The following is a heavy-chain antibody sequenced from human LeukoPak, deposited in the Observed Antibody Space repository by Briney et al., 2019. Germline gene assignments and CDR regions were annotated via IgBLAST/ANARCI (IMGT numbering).Heavy chain of an antibody. Sequence: GESLKISCKGSGYSFTNYWISWVRQIPGKGLVWMGTIDPSDSYTNYSPSFQGHVTISAEKSISTAYVQWSSLKASDTAIYYCAKAAASLDWFDPWGQGTLVIVSS. CDR2: IDPSDSYT. J-gene: IGHJ5*02. CDR3: AKAAASLDWFDP. V-gene: IGHV5-10-1*01. D-gene: IGHD6-13*01. CDR1: GYSFTNYW.